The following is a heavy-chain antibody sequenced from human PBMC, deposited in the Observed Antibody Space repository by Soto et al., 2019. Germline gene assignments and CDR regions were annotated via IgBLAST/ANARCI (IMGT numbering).Heavy chain of an antibody. V-gene: IGHV4-39*01. CDR2: IYYSGST. J-gene: IGHJ4*02. CDR1: DGTISSISYY. CDR3: ARHPGYGLHYFDY. D-gene: IGHD5-18*01. Sequence: SVTLCLTCTVSDGTISSISYYWGWIRQPPGKGLEWIGSIYYSGSTYYNPSLKSRVTISVDTSKNQFSLKLSSVTAADTAVYYCARHPGYGLHYFDYWGQGTPVTVSS.